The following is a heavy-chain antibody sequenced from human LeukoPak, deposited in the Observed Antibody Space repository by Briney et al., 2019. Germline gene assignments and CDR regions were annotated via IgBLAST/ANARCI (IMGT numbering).Heavy chain of an antibody. V-gene: IGHV3-53*01. CDR3: ARDGRYGSSWRWYFVL. D-gene: IGHD6-13*01. Sequence: GGSLRLSCAASGFTISSNYMSWVRQAPVKGLEWVSVIYSGGSTYYADSVKGRFTISRDNSKNTLYLQMNSLRAEDTAVYYCARDGRYGSSWRWYFVLWGRGTLVTVSS. CDR2: IYSGGST. CDR1: GFTISSNY. J-gene: IGHJ2*01.